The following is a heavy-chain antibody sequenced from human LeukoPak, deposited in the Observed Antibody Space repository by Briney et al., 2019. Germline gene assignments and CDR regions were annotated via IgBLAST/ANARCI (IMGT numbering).Heavy chain of an antibody. D-gene: IGHD2/OR15-2a*01. V-gene: IGHV4-34*01. CDR2: IYHSGST. CDR1: GGSFSEYY. Sequence: SETLSLTCAVYGGSFSEYYWSWLRQPPGKGLEWIGEIYHSGSTNYNPSLKSRVTMLVDASKNHFSLELSHVTAVDTAVYYCARNKFPLQAFDIWGQGTLVTVSS. CDR3: ARNKFPLQAFDI. J-gene: IGHJ3*02.